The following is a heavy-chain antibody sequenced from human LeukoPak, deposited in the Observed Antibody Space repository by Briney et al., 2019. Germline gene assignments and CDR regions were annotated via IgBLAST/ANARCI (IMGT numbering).Heavy chain of an antibody. CDR1: GGSFSGYY. CDR2: INHSGST. J-gene: IGHJ4*02. V-gene: IGHV4-34*01. Sequence: SETLSLTCAVYGGSFSGYYWSWIRQPPGKGLEWIGEINHSGSTNYNPSLKSRVTISVDTSKNQFSLKLNSVTAADTAVYYCARGLGFDYWGQGTLVTVSS. D-gene: IGHD7-27*01. CDR3: ARGLGFDY.